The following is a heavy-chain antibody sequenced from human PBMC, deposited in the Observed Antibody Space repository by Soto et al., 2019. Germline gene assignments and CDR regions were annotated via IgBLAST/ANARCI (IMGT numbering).Heavy chain of an antibody. CDR2: INPNSGGT. CDR1: GYTFTGYY. D-gene: IGHD3-10*01. CDR3: ARDYPSPDPRWIPELGTMVRGVPGDY. J-gene: IGHJ4*02. Sequence: GASVKVSCKASGYTFTGYYMHWVRQAPGQGLEWMGWINPNSGGTNYAQKFQGRVTMTRDTSISTAYMELSRLRSDDTAVYYCARDYPSPDPRWIPELGTMVRGVPGDYWGQGTLVTVSS. V-gene: IGHV1-2*02.